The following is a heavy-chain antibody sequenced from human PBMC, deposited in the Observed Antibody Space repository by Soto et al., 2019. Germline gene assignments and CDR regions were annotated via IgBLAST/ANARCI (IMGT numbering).Heavy chain of an antibody. CDR1: GGSISSSSYY. CDR3: ASNEPHVSFDY. V-gene: IGHV4-39*01. CDR2: IYYSGST. J-gene: IGHJ4*02. Sequence: SETLSLTCTVSGGSISSSSYYWGWIRQPPGKGLEWIGSIYYSGSTYYNPSLKSRVTISVDTSKNQFSLKLSSVTAADTAVYYCASNEPHVSFDYWGQGTLVTVSS. D-gene: IGHD1-1*01.